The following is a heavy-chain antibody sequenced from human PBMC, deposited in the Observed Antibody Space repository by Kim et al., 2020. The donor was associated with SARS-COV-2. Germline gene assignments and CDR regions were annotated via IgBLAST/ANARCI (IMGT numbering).Heavy chain of an antibody. CDR3: AVTRDGYNYYFDY. CDR2: ISRCGRST. V-gene: IGHV3-23*01. J-gene: IGHJ4*02. D-gene: IGHD5-12*01. Sequence: GGSLRLSCAASGFTFSSYAISFFRPAQGPALEGLWAISRCGRSTYYADSVKGRFTISRDNSKNTLYLQMNSLRAEDTAVYYCAVTRDGYNYYFDYWGQGTLVTVSS. CDR1: GFTFSSYA.